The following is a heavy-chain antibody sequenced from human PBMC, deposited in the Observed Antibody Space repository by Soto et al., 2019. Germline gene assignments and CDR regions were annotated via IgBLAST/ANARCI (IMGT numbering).Heavy chain of an antibody. CDR2: IYYSGST. D-gene: IGHD3-22*01. V-gene: IGHV4-59*01. Sequence: SETLSLTCTVYGGSISSDFWSWIRQPPGKGLEWIGYIYYSGSTNYNPSLKSRVSISVDTSKNQFSLKLSSVTAADTAVYYCARGVRYYYYWAQGTLVPV. J-gene: IGHJ4*02. CDR3: ARGVRYYYY. CDR1: GGSISSDF.